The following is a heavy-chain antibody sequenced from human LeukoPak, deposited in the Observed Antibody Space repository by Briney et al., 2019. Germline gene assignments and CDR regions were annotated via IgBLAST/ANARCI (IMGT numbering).Heavy chain of an antibody. J-gene: IGHJ5*02. CDR1: GFTFSIYG. CDR3: ARQAWPQQYCSRTSCYNWFDP. Sequence: SGGFLRLSCAASGFTFSIYGMHWVRQAPGKGLEWVAVIWYDGSKKYYADSVKGRFTISRDNSKNTLYLQMTSPRAEDTAVYYCARQAWPQQYCSRTSCYNWFDPWGQGTLVTVSS. CDR2: IWYDGSKK. D-gene: IGHD2-2*01. V-gene: IGHV3-33*01.